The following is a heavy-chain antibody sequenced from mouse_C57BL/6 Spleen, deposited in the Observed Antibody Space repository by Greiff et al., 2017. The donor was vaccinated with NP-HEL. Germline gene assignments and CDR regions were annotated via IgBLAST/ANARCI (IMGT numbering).Heavy chain of an antibody. CDR1: GFTFSDFY. CDR3: ETLTGTQLLYLGV. CDR2: SRNKANDYTT. D-gene: IGHD4-1*01. J-gene: IGHJ1*03. V-gene: IGHV7-1*01. Sequence: EVKVVESGGGLVQSGRSLRLSCATSGFTFSDFYMEWVRQAPGKGLEWIAASRNKANDYTTEYSASVKGRFIVSRDTSQSILYLQMTALRADDTAIYYCETLTGTQLLYLGVGRTETADTVSS.